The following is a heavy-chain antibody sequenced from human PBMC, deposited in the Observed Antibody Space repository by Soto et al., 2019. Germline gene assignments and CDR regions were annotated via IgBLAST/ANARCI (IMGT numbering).Heavy chain of an antibody. CDR2: ISYDGSNK. Sequence: QVQLVESGGGVVQPGRSLRLSCAASGFTFSSYAMHWVRQAPGKGLEWVAVISYDGSNKYYADSVKGRFTISRDNSKNTLYLHMNSLRAEDTAVYYCARGDQPPGGTIFGVVIGDGMDVWGQGTTVTVSS. V-gene: IGHV3-30-3*01. CDR1: GFTFSSYA. J-gene: IGHJ6*02. CDR3: ARGDQPPGGTIFGVVIGDGMDV. D-gene: IGHD3-3*01.